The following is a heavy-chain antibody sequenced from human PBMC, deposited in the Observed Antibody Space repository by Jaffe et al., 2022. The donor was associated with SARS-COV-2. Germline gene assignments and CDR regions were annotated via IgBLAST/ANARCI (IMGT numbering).Heavy chain of an antibody. CDR3: ANWAGSGSFLGPFDY. CDR2: ISTSSTI. D-gene: IGHD3-10*01. J-gene: IGHJ4*02. Sequence: EVQLVESGGGLVQPGGSLRLSCAASGFTFSSYSMNWVRQAPGKGLEWVSYISTSSTIYYADSVKGRFTISRDNAKNSLYLQMNSLRAEDTAVYYCANWAGSGSFLGPFDYWGQGTLVTVSS. CDR1: GFTFSSYS. V-gene: IGHV3-48*01.